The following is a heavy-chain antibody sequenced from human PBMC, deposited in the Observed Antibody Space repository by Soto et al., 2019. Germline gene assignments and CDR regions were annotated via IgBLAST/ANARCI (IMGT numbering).Heavy chain of an antibody. Sequence: QVQLVQSGAEVKKPGASVKVSCKASGYTFTSYGISWVRQAPGQGLEWMGWISAYNGYTNYAQKLQGRVTLTTDTSTSTAYMERRGLRSDDTAVYYCAREPAGQQRLRRLDYWGQGTLDTVSS. CDR2: ISAYNGYT. CDR3: AREPAGQQRLRRLDY. CDR1: GYTFTSYG. D-gene: IGHD6-25*01. J-gene: IGHJ4*02. V-gene: IGHV1-18*01.